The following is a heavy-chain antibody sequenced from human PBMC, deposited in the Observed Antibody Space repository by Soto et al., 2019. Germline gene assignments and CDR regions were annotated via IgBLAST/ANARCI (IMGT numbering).Heavy chain of an antibody. D-gene: IGHD3-16*01. V-gene: IGHV4-59*01. CDR2: IYYSGST. Sequence: AETLSLTCTVSGGSISSYYWSWIRQPPGKGLEWIGYIYYSGSTNYNPSLKSRVTISVDTSKNQFSLKLSSVTAADTAVYYCARDYTLGGDACDTWGNGKMASVSS. J-gene: IGHJ3*02. CDR1: GGSISSYY. CDR3: ARDYTLGGDACDT.